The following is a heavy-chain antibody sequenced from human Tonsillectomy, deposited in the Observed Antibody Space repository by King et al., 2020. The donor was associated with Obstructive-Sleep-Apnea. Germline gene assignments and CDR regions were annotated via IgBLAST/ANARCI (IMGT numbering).Heavy chain of an antibody. D-gene: IGHD6-19*01. Sequence: QLQESGPGLVKPSETLSLTCTVSGYSISSGYYWGWIRQPPGKRLEWIGSIYHSGSTYYNPSLKSRVTISVDTSKNQFSLKLSSVTAADTAVYYCARDRPLAVAGSGRFFDYWGQGTLVTVSS. CDR1: GYSISSGYY. CDR3: ARDRPLAVAGSGRFFDY. V-gene: IGHV4-38-2*02. CDR2: IYHSGST. J-gene: IGHJ4*02.